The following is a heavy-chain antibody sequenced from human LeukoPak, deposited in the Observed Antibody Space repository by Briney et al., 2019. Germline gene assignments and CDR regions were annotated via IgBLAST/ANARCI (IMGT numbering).Heavy chain of an antibody. J-gene: IGHJ4*02. V-gene: IGHV3-53*01. CDR2: IYGDGRT. CDR1: GFSVSNNY. D-gene: IGHD3-3*01. CDR3: ARGRGLGVVSPYFDY. Sequence: GGSLRLSCVVSGFSVSNNYIIWVRQAPGNGLERVSVIYGDGRTSHSASVRGRFTISRDNSKNIVSLQMNNLRADDTAVYYCARGRGLGVVSPYFDYWGQGTLVTVSS.